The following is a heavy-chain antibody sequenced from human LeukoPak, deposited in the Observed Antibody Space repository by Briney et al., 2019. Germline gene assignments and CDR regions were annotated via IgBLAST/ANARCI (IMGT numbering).Heavy chain of an antibody. Sequence: YIYYSGSTYYNPSLKSRVTISVDTSKNQFSLKLSSVTAADTAVYYCARLGLGYGDSGDYWGQGTLVTVSS. J-gene: IGHJ4*02. D-gene: IGHD4-17*01. V-gene: IGHV4-31*02. CDR2: IYYSGST. CDR3: ARLGLGYGDSGDY.